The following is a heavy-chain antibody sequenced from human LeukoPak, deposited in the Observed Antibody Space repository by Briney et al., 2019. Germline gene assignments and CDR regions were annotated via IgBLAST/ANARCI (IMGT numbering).Heavy chain of an antibody. J-gene: IGHJ4*02. D-gene: IGHD3-10*01. CDR3: AKSGHYASAGYYFDY. CDR2: IWYDGSNK. Sequence: GRSLRLSSAASGFTFSSYGMHWVRQAPGTGREWVAVIWYDGSNKYYADSVKPRFTTSRDNSQDTLYLQMNSLRAEDTAVYYWAKSGHYASAGYYFDYWGQGTLVTVSS. V-gene: IGHV3-33*06. CDR1: GFTFSSYG.